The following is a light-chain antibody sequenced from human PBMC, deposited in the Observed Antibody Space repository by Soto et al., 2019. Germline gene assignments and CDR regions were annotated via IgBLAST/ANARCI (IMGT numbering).Light chain of an antibody. CDR1: QPVSTNF. Sequence: VLTHSPGTLSLSPGEGATLSCRSSQPVSTNFLSWYHQKPGQAPRLLIYGVSSRASGIPDRFFGSGSGTDFTLTINRLEPEDFAVYYCQQYANSPITFGQGTKVDIK. J-gene: IGKJ1*01. CDR2: GVS. CDR3: QQYANSPIT. V-gene: IGKV3-20*01.